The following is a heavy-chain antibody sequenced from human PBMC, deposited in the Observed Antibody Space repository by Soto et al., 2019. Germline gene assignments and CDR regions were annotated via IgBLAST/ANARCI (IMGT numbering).Heavy chain of an antibody. CDR2: IYYSGKT. CDR1: GASLTSTTYF. V-gene: IGHV4-39*01. CDR3: AKNLPRTGRFDY. J-gene: IGHJ4*02. Sequence: XTLSLPCSRSGASLTSTTYFWAWIGQPPGKGLEWFGSIYYSGKTHYNPSLKSRTTISVDRYRNQFSLQVSSVTAADTAVYYCAKNLPRTGRFDYWGQGTVGTVSS.